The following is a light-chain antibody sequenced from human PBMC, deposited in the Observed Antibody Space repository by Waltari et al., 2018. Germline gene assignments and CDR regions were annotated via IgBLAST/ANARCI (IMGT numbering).Light chain of an antibody. CDR3: SSYAGSKGWV. V-gene: IGLV2-8*01. CDR1: SSDVGGYNY. CDR2: EVS. Sequence: QSAPTQPPSASGSPGQSVTISCTGTSSDVGGYNYVSWYQQHPGKAPKLMIYEVSKRPSGVPDRFSGSKSGNTASLTVSGLQAEDEADYYCSSYAGSKGWVFGGGTKLTVL. J-gene: IGLJ3*02.